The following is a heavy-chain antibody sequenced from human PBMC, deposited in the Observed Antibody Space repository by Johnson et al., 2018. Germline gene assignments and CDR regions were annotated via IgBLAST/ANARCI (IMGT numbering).Heavy chain of an antibody. D-gene: IGHD3-3*01. CDR2: MNPNSGNT. Sequence: QVQLVESGAEVKKPGASVKVSCKASGYTFTSYDINWVRQATGQGLEWMGWMNPNSGNTGYAQKFQGRVTMTRNTSISTTYMELSRLRSEDTAVYYCARGQRFLEWSTPHYYYYIDVWGKGTTVTVSS. CDR1: GYTFTSYD. CDR3: ARGQRFLEWSTPHYYYYIDV. V-gene: IGHV1-8*01. J-gene: IGHJ6*03.